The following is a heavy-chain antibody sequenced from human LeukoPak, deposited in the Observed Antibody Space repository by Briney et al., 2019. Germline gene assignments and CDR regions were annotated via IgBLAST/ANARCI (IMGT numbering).Heavy chain of an antibody. D-gene: IGHD3-10*01. V-gene: IGHV1-2*02. CDR2: INPDSGDT. Sequence: ASVKVSCKASGYTFTGYYLHWVRQAPGQGLEWMGWINPDSGDTNYLQKFQGRVTMTRDTSISTAYMELSRLSSDDTAVYYCTRDLLGGSGTFDPWGQGTLATVSS. J-gene: IGHJ5*02. CDR1: GYTFTGYY. CDR3: TRDLLGGSGTFDP.